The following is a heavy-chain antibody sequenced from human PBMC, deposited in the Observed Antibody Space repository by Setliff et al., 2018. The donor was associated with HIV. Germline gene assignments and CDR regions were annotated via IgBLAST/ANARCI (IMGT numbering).Heavy chain of an antibody. D-gene: IGHD6-13*01. CDR3: AREMIIPAADQYYFDY. J-gene: IGHJ4*02. CDR2: INASNGNT. Sequence: GASVKVSCKTSGYTFAKYTIHWVRQAPGQRLEWMGWINASNGNTQYSQEFQGRVTISRDTSATSVYMEVTSLKSEDMAVYYCAREMIIPAADQYYFDYWGQGTLVTVS. CDR1: GYTFAKYT. V-gene: IGHV1-3*03.